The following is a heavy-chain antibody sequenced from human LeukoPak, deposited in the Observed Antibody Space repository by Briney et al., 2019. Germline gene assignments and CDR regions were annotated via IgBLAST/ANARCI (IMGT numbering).Heavy chain of an antibody. V-gene: IGHV3-30-3*01. CDR1: GFTFSSYT. J-gene: IGHJ4*02. D-gene: IGHD2-2*01. Sequence: PGGSLRLSCAASGFTFSSYTIHWVRQPPGKGLEWVAVISYDGSNKYYADSVKGRFTISRDNSKNTLYLQMNSLRAEDTAVYYCAKDHQSYCSSTSCYFDYWGQGTLVTVSS. CDR3: AKDHQSYCSSTSCYFDY. CDR2: ISYDGSNK.